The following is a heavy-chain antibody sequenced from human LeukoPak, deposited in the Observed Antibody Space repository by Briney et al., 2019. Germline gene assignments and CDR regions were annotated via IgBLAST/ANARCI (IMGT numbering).Heavy chain of an antibody. D-gene: IGHD2-15*01. J-gene: IGHJ4*02. Sequence: GGSLRLSCAASGFMFSSNWMSWVRLAPGKGLEWVSAIGNNGGYTYYADSVQGRFTISRDNSKSTLCLQMNSLRAEDTAVYYCAKQLGYCSDGSCYFPYWGQGTLVTVSS. CDR1: GFMFSSNW. CDR2: IGNNGGYT. CDR3: AKQLGYCSDGSCYFPY. V-gene: IGHV3-23*01.